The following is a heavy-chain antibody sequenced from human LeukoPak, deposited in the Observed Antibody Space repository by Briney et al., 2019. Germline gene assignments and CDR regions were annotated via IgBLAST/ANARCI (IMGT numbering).Heavy chain of an antibody. CDR2: IKSKTEGGTT. Sequence: PGGSLRLSCAASGFTFSNAWMSWVRQGPGKGLEWVGRIKSKTEGGTTDYAAPVKGRFTISRDDSKNTLYLQMNSLKTEDTAVYYCTTQRSRITMVRGVIRSDHWGQGTLVTVSS. D-gene: IGHD3-10*01. CDR3: TTQRSRITMVRGVIRSDH. V-gene: IGHV3-15*01. J-gene: IGHJ4*02. CDR1: GFTFSNAW.